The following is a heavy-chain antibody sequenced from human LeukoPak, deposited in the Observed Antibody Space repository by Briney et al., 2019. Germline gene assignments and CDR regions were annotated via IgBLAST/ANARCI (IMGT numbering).Heavy chain of an antibody. J-gene: IGHJ6*03. D-gene: IGHD3-10*01. V-gene: IGHV4-39*01. CDR3: ARHQGGFGGYYYYYMDV. Sequence: PSETLSLTCTVSGGFISSSSYYWGWIRQPPGKGLEWIGSIYYSGSTYYNPSLKSRVTISVDTSKNQFSLKLSSVTAADTAVYYCARHQGGFGGYYYYYMDVWGKGTTVTVSS. CDR2: IYYSGST. CDR1: GGFISSSSYY.